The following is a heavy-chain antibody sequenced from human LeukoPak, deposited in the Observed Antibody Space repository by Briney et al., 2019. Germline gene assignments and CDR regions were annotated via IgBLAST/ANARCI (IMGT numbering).Heavy chain of an antibody. CDR1: GFTFSSYA. J-gene: IGHJ4*02. V-gene: IGHV3-23*01. D-gene: IGHD2-15*01. CDR3: AKDSVVVAATTKIFDY. Sequence: GGSLRLSCAASGFTFSSYAMSWVRQAPGKGLEWVSAISGSGGSTYYADSVKGRFTIPRDNSKNTLYLQMNSLRAEDTAVYYCAKDSVVVAATTKIFDYWGQGTLVTVSS. CDR2: ISGSGGST.